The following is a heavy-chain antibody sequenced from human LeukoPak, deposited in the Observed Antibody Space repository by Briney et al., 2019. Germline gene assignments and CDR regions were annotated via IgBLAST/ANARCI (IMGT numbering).Heavy chain of an antibody. CDR1: GFTFSSYA. CDR2: ISGSGGST. CDR3: AREGLETKGLYLDY. J-gene: IGHJ4*02. Sequence: GGSLRLSCAASGFTFSSYAMSWVRQAPGKGLEWVSAISGSGGSTYYADSVKGRFTISRDNSKNTLYLQMNSLKSEDTAVYYCAREGLETKGLYLDYWGQGTLVTVSS. V-gene: IGHV3-23*01.